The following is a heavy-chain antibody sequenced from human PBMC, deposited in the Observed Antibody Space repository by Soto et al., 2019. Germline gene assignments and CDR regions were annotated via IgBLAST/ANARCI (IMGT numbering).Heavy chain of an antibody. CDR1: GFTFSNYW. Sequence: SLRLSCAASGFTFSNYWMHWVRQAPGKGLVWISRINDQGGSPTYADSVKGRFTISRDNSKNTLYLQMNSLRAEDTAVYYCARGSNSGSYMGVDYWGQGTLVTVSS. V-gene: IGHV3-74*01. J-gene: IGHJ4*02. CDR2: INDQGGSP. CDR3: ARGSNSGSYMGVDY. D-gene: IGHD1-26*01.